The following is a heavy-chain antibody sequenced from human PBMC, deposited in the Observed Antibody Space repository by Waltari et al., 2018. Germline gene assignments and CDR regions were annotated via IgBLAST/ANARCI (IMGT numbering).Heavy chain of an antibody. J-gene: IGHJ4*02. Sequence: QLQLQESGPGLVKPSETLSLTCTVSGGSISSSSYYWGWIRQPPGKGLEWIGSIYYSGSTYYNPSRKSRVTISVDTSKNQFSLKLSSVTAADTAVYYCATSRRSFGVVIYFDYWGQGTLVTVSS. V-gene: IGHV4-39*01. CDR1: GGSISSSSYY. CDR3: ATSRRSFGVVIYFDY. D-gene: IGHD3-3*01. CDR2: IYYSGST.